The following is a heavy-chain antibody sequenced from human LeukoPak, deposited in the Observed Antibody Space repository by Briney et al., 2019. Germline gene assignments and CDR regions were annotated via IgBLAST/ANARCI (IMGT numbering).Heavy chain of an antibody. CDR3: AREGSGWYFDS. D-gene: IGHD6-19*01. V-gene: IGHV3-30-3*01. CDR1: GFTFSSYS. CDR2: ISYDGSNK. J-gene: IGHJ4*02. Sequence: PGRSLRLSCAASGFTFSSYSTHWVRQAPGKGLEWVAVISYDGSNKYYAGSVKGRFTISRDNSKNTLYLQMSSLRPEDTAVYYCAREGSGWYFDSWGQGTLVTVSS.